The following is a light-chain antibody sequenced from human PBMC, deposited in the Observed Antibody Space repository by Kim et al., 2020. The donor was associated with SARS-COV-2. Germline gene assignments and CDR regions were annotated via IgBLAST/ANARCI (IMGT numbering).Light chain of an antibody. CDR2: DVS. J-gene: IGLJ2*01. V-gene: IGLV2-8*01. CDR1: SIDIGGYNY. Sequence: GQSVTISCTGTSIDIGGYNYVSWYQQHPGKAPKLMIYDVSKRPSGVPDRFSGPKSGNTASLTVSGLQAEDEADYYCSSYAGSNTLVFGGGTKLTVL. CDR3: SSYAGSNTLV.